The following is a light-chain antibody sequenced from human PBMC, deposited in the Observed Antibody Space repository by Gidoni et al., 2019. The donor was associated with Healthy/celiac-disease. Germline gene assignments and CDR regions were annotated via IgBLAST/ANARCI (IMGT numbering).Light chain of an antibody. J-gene: IGKJ5*01. Sequence: EIVLTQSPATLSLSPGERATHSCRASQSVSSYLAWYQQKPGQAPRLHIYDASNRATGIPARFRGSGSGTDFTLTISSLVPEDFAVYYCQLRSNWPFTFGQGTRLEIK. CDR2: DAS. CDR1: QSVSSY. V-gene: IGKV3-11*01. CDR3: QLRSNWPFT.